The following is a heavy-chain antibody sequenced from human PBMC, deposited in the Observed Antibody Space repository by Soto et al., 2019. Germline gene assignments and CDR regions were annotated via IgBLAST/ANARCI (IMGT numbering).Heavy chain of an antibody. CDR1: GGSFSGYY. J-gene: IGHJ4*02. CDR2: INHSGST. CDR3: ASISGYDYGY. D-gene: IGHD5-12*01. V-gene: IGHV4-34*01. Sequence: QVQLQQWGAGLLKPSETLSLTCAVYGGSFSGYYWSWIRQPPGKGLEWIGEINHSGSTNYNPSLKXRVSIXXDTSKNQFSLKLSSVTAADTAVYYCASISGYDYGYWGQGTLVTVSS.